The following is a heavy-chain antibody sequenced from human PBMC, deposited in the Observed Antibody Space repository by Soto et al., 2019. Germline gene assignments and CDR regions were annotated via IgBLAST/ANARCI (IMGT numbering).Heavy chain of an antibody. CDR3: ARTMMITLGGGSRPEEWFDP. V-gene: IGHV1-3*01. Sequence: GASVEVSCKASGYTFTSYAMHWVRQAHGQRLEWMGWINAGNGNTKYSQKFQGRVTITRDTSASTAYMELSSLRSEDTAVYYCARTMMITLGGGSRPEEWFDPWGQGTLVTVSS. CDR2: INAGNGNT. J-gene: IGHJ5*02. CDR1: GYTFTSYA. D-gene: IGHD3-16*01.